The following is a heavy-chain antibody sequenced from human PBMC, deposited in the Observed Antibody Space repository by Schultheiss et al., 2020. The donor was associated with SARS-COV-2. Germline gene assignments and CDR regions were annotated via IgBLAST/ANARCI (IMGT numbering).Heavy chain of an antibody. V-gene: IGHV3-23*01. CDR2: ISGSGGST. D-gene: IGHD1-26*01. CDR1: GFTFSSYA. Sequence: GGSLRLSCAASGFTFSSYAMSWVRQAPGKGLEWVSAISGSGGSTYYADSVKGRFTISRDNSKNTLYLQMNSLRAEDTAVYYCARVLKPTNGYNWFDPWGQGTLVTVSS. CDR3: ARVLKPTNGYNWFDP. J-gene: IGHJ5*02.